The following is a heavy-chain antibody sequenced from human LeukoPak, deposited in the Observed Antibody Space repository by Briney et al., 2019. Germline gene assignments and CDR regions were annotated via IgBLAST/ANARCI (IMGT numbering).Heavy chain of an antibody. J-gene: IGHJ4*02. CDR1: GFTFSSYA. Sequence: PGGSLRLSCAASGFTFSSYAMSWVRQAPGKGLEWVSAISGSGGSTYYADSVKGRFTISRDNSKNTLHLQMNSLRAEDTAVYYCTTLSDAIAAAGTRNYWGQGTLVTVSS. CDR3: TTLSDAIAAAGTRNY. D-gene: IGHD6-13*01. CDR2: ISGSGGST. V-gene: IGHV3-23*01.